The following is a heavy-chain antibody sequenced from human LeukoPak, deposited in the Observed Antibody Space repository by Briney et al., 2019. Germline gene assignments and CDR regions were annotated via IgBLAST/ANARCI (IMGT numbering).Heavy chain of an antibody. V-gene: IGHV1-18*01. CDR1: GGTFRSYG. CDR2: ISAYNGNT. Sequence: GPVKVSCKASGGTFRSYGISWVRQAPGQGLEWMGWISAYNGNTNYAQKLQGRVTMTTDTSTSTAYMELRSLRSDDTAVYYCARAEYYYDSSGYRAFGYWGQGTLVTVSS. J-gene: IGHJ4*02. CDR3: ARAEYYYDSSGYRAFGY. D-gene: IGHD3-22*01.